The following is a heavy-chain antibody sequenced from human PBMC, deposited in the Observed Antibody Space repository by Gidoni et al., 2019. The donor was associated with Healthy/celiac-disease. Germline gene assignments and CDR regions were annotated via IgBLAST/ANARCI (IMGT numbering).Heavy chain of an antibody. CDR1: GGSITSGGSS. CDR3: ARDGVPNYYDSSGYLYTGGYFYY. J-gene: IGHJ4*02. D-gene: IGHD3-22*01. Sequence: QVQLQESGPGLVKPSQTLSLTCTVSGGSITSGGSSWSWLRQHPGKGLEWIGYIYYSGSTYYNPSLKSRVTISVDTSKNQFSLKLSSVTAADTAVYYCARDGVPNYYDSSGYLYTGGYFYYWGQGTLVTVSS. CDR2: IYYSGST. V-gene: IGHV4-31*03.